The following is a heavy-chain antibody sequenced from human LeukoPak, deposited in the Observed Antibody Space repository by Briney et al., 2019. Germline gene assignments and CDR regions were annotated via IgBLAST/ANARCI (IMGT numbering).Heavy chain of an antibody. CDR3: ARDPGSSSFDL. V-gene: IGHV3-23*01. Sequence: GGSLRLSCAASGFTFSTYPMSWVRQAPGKGLEWVSGISGSGGSTYYADSVKGRFTISRDISKNTLYLQMNSLRAEDTAVYYCARDPGSSSFDLWGRGALVTVSS. CDR2: ISGSGGST. J-gene: IGHJ4*02. CDR1: GFTFSTYP. D-gene: IGHD6-13*01.